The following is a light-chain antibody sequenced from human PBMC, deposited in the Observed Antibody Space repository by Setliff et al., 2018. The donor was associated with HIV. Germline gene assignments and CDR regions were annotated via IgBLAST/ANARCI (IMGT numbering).Light chain of an antibody. CDR1: GSNIGSNS. J-gene: IGLJ3*02. V-gene: IGLV1-47*02. CDR3: GTWDDSLSGQV. Sequence: QSALTQPPSVSRETPGQRVTISCSGSGSNIGSNSVNWYQQFPGTAPKLLVFSDNQRPSGFPDRFSGSRSGTSASLAISGLRSEDEADYYCGTWDDSLSGQVFGGGTQLTVL. CDR2: SDN.